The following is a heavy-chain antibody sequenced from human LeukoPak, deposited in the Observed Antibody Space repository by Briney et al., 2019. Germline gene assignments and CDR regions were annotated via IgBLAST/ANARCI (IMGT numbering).Heavy chain of an antibody. CDR3: ARDPGSPRGYFDL. Sequence: SETLSLTCAVSGGSISSGAYSWSWIRQPPGEGLEWIGYIYHSGSTYYTPSLKSRVTISVDRSKNQFSLKLSSVTAADTAVYYCARDPGSPRGYFDLWGRGTLVTVSS. J-gene: IGHJ2*01. CDR2: IYHSGST. CDR1: GGSISSGAYS. D-gene: IGHD2-15*01. V-gene: IGHV4-30-2*01.